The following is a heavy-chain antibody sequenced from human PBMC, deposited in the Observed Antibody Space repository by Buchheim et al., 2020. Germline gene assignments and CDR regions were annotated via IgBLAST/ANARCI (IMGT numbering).Heavy chain of an antibody. J-gene: IGHJ4*02. CDR2: IIPIFGTP. D-gene: IGHD2-15*01. Sequence: QVQLVQSGAEVKKPGSSVKVSCKASGDTFSSYALSWVRQAPGQGLEWMGGIIPIFGTPNYAQKFQGRVTITADESTSTAYMELSSLRSDDTAVYYCARESLEYCSGGSCFRGFDYWGQGT. V-gene: IGHV1-69*01. CDR3: ARESLEYCSGGSCFRGFDY. CDR1: GDTFSSYA.